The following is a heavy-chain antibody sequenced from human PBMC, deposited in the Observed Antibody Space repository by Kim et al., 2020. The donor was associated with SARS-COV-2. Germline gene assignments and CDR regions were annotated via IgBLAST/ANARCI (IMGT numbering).Heavy chain of an antibody. CDR3: ARDRQDDYGDYNNHASPYFDY. Sequence: GGSLRLSCAASGFTVSSNYMSWVRQAPGKGLEWVSVIYSGGSTYYADSVKGRFTISRDNSKNTLYLQMNSLRAEDTAVYYCARDRQDDYGDYNNHASPYFDYWGQGTLVTVSS. J-gene: IGHJ4*02. V-gene: IGHV3-66*02. CDR1: GFTVSSNY. CDR2: IYSGGST. D-gene: IGHD4-17*01.